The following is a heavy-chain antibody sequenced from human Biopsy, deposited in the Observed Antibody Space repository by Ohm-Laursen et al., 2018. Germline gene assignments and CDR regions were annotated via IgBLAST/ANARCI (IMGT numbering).Heavy chain of an antibody. D-gene: IGHD1-1*01. J-gene: IGHJ4*02. V-gene: IGHV1-24*01. CDR1: GYTLTELS. Sequence: ASVKVSCKVSGYTLTELSMHWVRQAPGRGLEWMGGFTPENGKTIYAQKFQGRVTMTEDTSTDTAYMELSSLRSEDTAVYYYAADINVWNVNYWGQGTQVTVSS. CDR2: FTPENGKT. CDR3: AADINVWNVNY.